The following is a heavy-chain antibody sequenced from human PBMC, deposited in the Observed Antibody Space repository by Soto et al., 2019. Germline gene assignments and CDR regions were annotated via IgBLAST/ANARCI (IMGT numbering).Heavy chain of an antibody. CDR2: ISYDGSNK. CDR3: AKDQEYWYYFDY. Sequence: QVQLVESGGGVVQPGRSLRLSCAASGFTFSSYGMHWVRQAPGKGLEWVAVISYDGSNKYYADSVKGRFTISRDNSKNTLYLQMNSLRAEDTAVYYCAKDQEYWYYFDYWGQGTLVTVSS. CDR1: GFTFSSYG. J-gene: IGHJ4*02. V-gene: IGHV3-30*18. D-gene: IGHD2-15*01.